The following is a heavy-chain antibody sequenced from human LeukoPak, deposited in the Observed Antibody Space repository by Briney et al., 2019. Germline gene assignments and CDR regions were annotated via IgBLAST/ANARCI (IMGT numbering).Heavy chain of an antibody. D-gene: IGHD3/OR15-3a*01. V-gene: IGHV3-21*04. CDR1: GFIFSSYN. J-gene: IGHJ4*02. Sequence: PGGSLRLSCAASGFIFSSYNMNWVRQAPGKGLEWVSSISSSSSYIYYADSVKGRFTISRDNAKNSLFLQMNSLRAEDTAVYYCARGPPGLVMTFDYWGQGTLVTVSS. CDR2: ISSSSSYI. CDR3: ARGPPGLVMTFDY.